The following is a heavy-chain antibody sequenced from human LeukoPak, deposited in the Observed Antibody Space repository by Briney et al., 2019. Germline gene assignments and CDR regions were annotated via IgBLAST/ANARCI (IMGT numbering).Heavy chain of an antibody. CDR2: INHSGST. V-gene: IGHV4-34*01. Sequence: SETLSLTCAVYGGSFSGYYWSWIRQPPGKGLEWIGEINHSGSTNYNPSLKSRVTISVDTSKNQFSLKLSSVTAADTAVYYCASEPLDYWGQGTLVTVSS. J-gene: IGHJ4*02. D-gene: IGHD1-14*01. CDR1: GGSFSGYY. CDR3: ASEPLDY.